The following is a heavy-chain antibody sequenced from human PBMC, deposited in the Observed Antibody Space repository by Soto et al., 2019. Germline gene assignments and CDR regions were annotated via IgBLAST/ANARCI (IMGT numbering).Heavy chain of an antibody. D-gene: IGHD4-17*01. J-gene: IGHJ4*02. CDR3: ASHDYGGRRDDY. CDR1: GGSISSYY. Sequence: QVQLQESGPGLVKPSETLSLTCTVSGGSISSYYWSWIRQPPGKGLEWIGYIYYSGSTNYNPSLKCRITTSVDTSKNQFSLKLSSVTAADTAVYYCASHDYGGRRDDYWGQGTLVTVSS. V-gene: IGHV4-59*01. CDR2: IYYSGST.